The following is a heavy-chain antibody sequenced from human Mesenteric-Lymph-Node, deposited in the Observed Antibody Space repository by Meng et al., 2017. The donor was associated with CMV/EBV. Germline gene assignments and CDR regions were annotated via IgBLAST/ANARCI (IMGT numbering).Heavy chain of an antibody. D-gene: IGHD4-23*01. J-gene: IGHJ1*01. V-gene: IGHV4-34*01. CDR2: INHSGST. CDR3: ARGRRGVVTKYFQH. Sequence: GSLRLSCAVYGGSFRGYYWSWIRQPPGKGLEWIGEINHSGSTNYNPSLKSRVTISVDTSKNQFSLKLSSVTAADTAVYYCARGRRGVVTKYFQHWGQGTLVTVSS. CDR1: GGSFRGYY.